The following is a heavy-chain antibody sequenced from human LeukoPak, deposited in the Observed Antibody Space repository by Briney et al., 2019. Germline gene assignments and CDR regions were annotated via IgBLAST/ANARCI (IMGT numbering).Heavy chain of an antibody. J-gene: IGHJ4*02. CDR1: GGSFSSYY. Sequence: SETLSLTCAVYGGSFSSYYWGWIRQPPGKGLEWIGSIYYSGSTYYNPSLKSRVTISVDTSKNQFSLKLSSVTAADTAVYYCARRAGENSSSWYFDYWGQGTLVTVSS. CDR3: ARRAGENSSSWYFDY. D-gene: IGHD6-6*01. CDR2: IYYSGST. V-gene: IGHV4-39*01.